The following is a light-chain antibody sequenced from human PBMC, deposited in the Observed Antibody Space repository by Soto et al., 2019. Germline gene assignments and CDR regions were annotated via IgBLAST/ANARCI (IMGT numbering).Light chain of an antibody. CDR2: GAS. CDR1: QSVTSN. V-gene: IGKV3-15*01. Sequence: EIVMTQSPATLSVSPGERATLSCRASQSVTSNLAWYQKKPGQAPRLLIYGASTRATGIPARFSGSGSGTDFTHTISSLQSEDFAVYYCQQYDSWWTFGQGTRVEIK. CDR3: QQYDSWWT. J-gene: IGKJ1*01.